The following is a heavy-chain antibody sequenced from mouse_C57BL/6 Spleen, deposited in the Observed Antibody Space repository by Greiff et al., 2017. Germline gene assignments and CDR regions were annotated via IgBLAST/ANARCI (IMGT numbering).Heavy chain of an antibody. D-gene: IGHD2-3*01. CDR2: IDPSDSYT. CDR1: GYTFTSYW. CDR3: ARSDGYSYAMDY. V-gene: IGHV1-59*01. J-gene: IGHJ4*01. Sequence: QVQLQQPGAELVRPGTSVKLSCKASGYTFTSYWMHWVKQRPGQGLEWIGVIDPSDSYTNYNQKFKGKATLTADTSSNTAYLQLSSLTSEDTAIYYCARSDGYSYAMDYWGQGTSVTVSS.